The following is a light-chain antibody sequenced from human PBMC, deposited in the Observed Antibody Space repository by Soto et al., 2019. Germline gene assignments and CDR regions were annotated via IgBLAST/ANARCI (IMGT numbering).Light chain of an antibody. J-gene: IGLJ3*02. Sequence: QSALTQPASVSGSPGQSITISCTGTSSDVGGYNYVSWYQQHPGKAPKLIIYEVTHRPSGVSSRFYGSRSGNTASLTSSGLQAEDEADYSCKSRTTRNTLVFGGGTKLTVL. V-gene: IGLV2-14*01. CDR1: SSDVGGYNY. CDR3: KSRTTRNTLV. CDR2: EVT.